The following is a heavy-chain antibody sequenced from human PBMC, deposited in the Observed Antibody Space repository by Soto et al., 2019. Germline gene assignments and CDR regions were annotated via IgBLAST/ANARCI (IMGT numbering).Heavy chain of an antibody. D-gene: IGHD3-10*01. J-gene: IGHJ4*02. CDR2: IYYSGST. V-gene: IGHV4-31*03. Sequence: QVQLQESGPGLVKPLQTLSLTCTVSGGSISSGGYYWNWIRQHPGKGLEWIGYIYYSGSTYYNPSLKSRITISVDTSKNQFSLKLNSVTAADTAVYYCARGITMVRGVGLFYFDYWGQGTLVTVSS. CDR3: ARGITMVRGVGLFYFDY. CDR1: GGSISSGGYY.